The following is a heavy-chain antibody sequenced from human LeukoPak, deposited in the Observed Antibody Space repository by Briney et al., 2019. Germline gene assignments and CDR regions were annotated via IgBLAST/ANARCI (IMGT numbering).Heavy chain of an antibody. CDR1: GFTFSDSD. J-gene: IGHJ4*02. D-gene: IGHD6-19*01. Sequence: GGSLRLSCAASGFTFSDSDMHWVRQATGKGLEWVSAIGTAGDPYYPGSVKGRFTISGENAKYSFYLQMNSLRAGDTAVYYCARGAYSSGWYGLDYWGQGTLVTVSS. CDR2: IGTAGDP. CDR3: ARGAYSSGWYGLDY. V-gene: IGHV3-13*05.